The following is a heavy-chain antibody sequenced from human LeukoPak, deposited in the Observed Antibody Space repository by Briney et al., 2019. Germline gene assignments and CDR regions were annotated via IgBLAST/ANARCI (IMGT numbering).Heavy chain of an antibody. CDR3: ARDEGYCGGDCYSSGLDY. V-gene: IGHV1-69*05. CDR2: IIPIFGTA. Sequence: SVKVSCKASGGTFSSYAISRVRQAPGQGLEWMGRIIPIFGTANYAQKFQGKVTITTDESTSTAYMELSSLRSEDTAVYYCARDEGYCGGDCYSSGLDYWGQGTLVTVSS. D-gene: IGHD2-21*02. CDR1: GGTFSSYA. J-gene: IGHJ4*02.